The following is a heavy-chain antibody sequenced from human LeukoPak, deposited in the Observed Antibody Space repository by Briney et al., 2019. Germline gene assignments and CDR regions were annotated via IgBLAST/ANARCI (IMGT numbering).Heavy chain of an antibody. CDR1: GFTFSSCA. V-gene: IGHV3-30*04. CDR2: ISYDGSNK. Sequence: GGSLRLSCAASGFTFSSCAMHWVRQAPGKGLEWVAVISYDGSNKYYADSVKGRFTISRDNSKNTLFLQLNSLRTEDTAVYYCARESSSSYPVAYYFDYWGQGTLVTVSS. CDR3: ARESSSSYPVAYYFDY. J-gene: IGHJ4*02. D-gene: IGHD6-6*01.